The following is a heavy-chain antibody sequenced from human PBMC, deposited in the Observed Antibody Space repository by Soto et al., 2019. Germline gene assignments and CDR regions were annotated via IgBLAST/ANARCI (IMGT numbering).Heavy chain of an antibody. D-gene: IGHD3-16*02. CDR3: TSLYYGH. Sequence: PGGSLRLSCAASEFTFTYAWMSWVRQAPGKGLEWVGRIKSKTDGRTTDYAAPVKGRFTISRDESQNTLYLQMNSLKTEDTAVYYCTSLYYGHWGQGTLVTVSP. V-gene: IGHV3-15*01. CDR1: EFTFTYAW. J-gene: IGHJ4*02. CDR2: IKSKTDGRTT.